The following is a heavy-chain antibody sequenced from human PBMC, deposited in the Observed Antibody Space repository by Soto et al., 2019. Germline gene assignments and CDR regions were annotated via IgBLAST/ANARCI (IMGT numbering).Heavy chain of an antibody. D-gene: IGHD2-2*01. J-gene: IGHJ6*03. CDR2: MNPNSGNT. V-gene: IGHV1-8*01. CDR3: ARVFSTSAHYYYYYMDV. Sequence: GASVKVSCTASGYTFTRYDINWVRQATGQGLEWMGWMNPNSGNTGYAQKFQGRVTMTRNTSISTAYMELSSLRSEDTAVYYCARVFSTSAHYYYYYMDVWGKGTTVTVSS. CDR1: GYTFTRYD.